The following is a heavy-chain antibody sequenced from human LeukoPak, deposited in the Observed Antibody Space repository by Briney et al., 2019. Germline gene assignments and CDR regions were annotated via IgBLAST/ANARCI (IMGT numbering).Heavy chain of an antibody. V-gene: IGHV4-59*01. CDR1: GGSISSYY. CDR3: ARAPLWFGIPFDP. Sequence: SETLSLTCTVSGGSISSYYWSWIRQPPGKGLEWIGYIYYSGSTNYNPSLKSRVTISVDTSKNQFSLKLSSVTAADTAVYYCARAPLWFGIPFDPWGQGILVTVSS. D-gene: IGHD3-10*01. CDR2: IYYSGST. J-gene: IGHJ5*02.